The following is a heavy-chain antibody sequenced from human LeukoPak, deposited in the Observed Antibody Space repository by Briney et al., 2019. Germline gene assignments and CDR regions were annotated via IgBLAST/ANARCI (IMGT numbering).Heavy chain of an antibody. CDR2: INHSGST. CDR3: AGYNWNYKDLDY. Sequence: SETLSLTCAVYGGSFNGYYWSWIRQPPGKGLEWIGEINHSGSTNYNPSLKSRVTISVDTSKNQFSLKLSSVTAADTAVYYCAGYNWNYKDLDYWGQGTLVTVSS. D-gene: IGHD1-7*01. V-gene: IGHV4-34*01. CDR1: GGSFNGYY. J-gene: IGHJ4*02.